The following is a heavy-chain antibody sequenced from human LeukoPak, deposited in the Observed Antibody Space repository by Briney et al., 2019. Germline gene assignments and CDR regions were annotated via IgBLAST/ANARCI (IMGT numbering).Heavy chain of an antibody. CDR1: GGSVSSHY. Sequence: SDTLSLTCTVSGGSVSSHYWSWIRQSAGKGLEWIGRIHTSGSTNYNPSLKSRVTMSVDTSKNQFSLKMSSVTAADTAVYFCAKGGPPGYYYDYYMDVWGKGTTVTISS. CDR3: AKGGPPGYYYDYYMDV. V-gene: IGHV4-4*07. CDR2: IHTSGST. J-gene: IGHJ6*03.